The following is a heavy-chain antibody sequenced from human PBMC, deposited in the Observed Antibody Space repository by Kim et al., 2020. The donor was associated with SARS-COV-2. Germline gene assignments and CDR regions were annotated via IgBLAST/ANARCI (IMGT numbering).Heavy chain of an antibody. V-gene: IGHV3-13*01. CDR2: IGTAADS. D-gene: IGHD3-10*01. J-gene: IGHJ4*01. Sequence: GGSLRLSCAASGFTFSSYDMHWVRQLPGQGLEWVAAIGTAADSFFPDSVKGRFTISRDNAKSSSYLQMNSLRAGDTAVYYCARGTYFDGTNYYPQGFDYWGQGTLVTVSS. CDR1: GFTFSSYD. CDR3: ARGTYFDGTNYYPQGFDY.